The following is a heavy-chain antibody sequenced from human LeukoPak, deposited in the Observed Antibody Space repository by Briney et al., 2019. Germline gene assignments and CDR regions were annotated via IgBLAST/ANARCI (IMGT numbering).Heavy chain of an antibody. J-gene: IGHJ4*02. V-gene: IGHV3-30*04. CDR3: ARGEAIAPTWGSRFAY. CDR2: TSYDGNNK. D-gene: IGHD7-27*01. Sequence: GRSLRLSCAASGFTFSSYAIHWVRQAPGKGLDWVAVTSYDGNNKYYADSVKGRFTISRDNSKDMVYLQMNSLRAEDTAVYYCARGEAIAPTWGSRFAYWGQGTLVTVSS. CDR1: GFTFSSYA.